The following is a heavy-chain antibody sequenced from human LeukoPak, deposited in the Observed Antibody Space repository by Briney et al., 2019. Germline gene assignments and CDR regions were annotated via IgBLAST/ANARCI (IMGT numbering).Heavy chain of an antibody. CDR3: AKERYDYGGYAGFDY. Sequence: GGSLRLSCAASGFTFSSYGMHWVRQAPGKGLEWVAVISYDGSNKYYADSVKGRFTISRDNSKNTLYLQMNSLRAEDTAVYYCAKERYDYGGYAGFDYWGQGTLVTVSS. D-gene: IGHD4-17*01. CDR2: ISYDGSNK. CDR1: GFTFSSYG. J-gene: IGHJ4*02. V-gene: IGHV3-30*18.